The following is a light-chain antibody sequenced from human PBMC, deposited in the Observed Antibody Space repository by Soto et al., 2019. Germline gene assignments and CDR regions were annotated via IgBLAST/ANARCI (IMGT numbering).Light chain of an antibody. CDR1: QSVGSY. J-gene: IGKJ1*01. V-gene: IGKV3-11*01. CDR3: QQRANWPPWT. Sequence: EIVLTQSPATLSLSPGERATLSCRASQSVGSYLAWYQQKPGQAPRHLIYDASNRATGIPARFSGSGSGTDFTLTISSLEPEDFSVYYCQQRANWPPWTFGQGTKVEIK. CDR2: DAS.